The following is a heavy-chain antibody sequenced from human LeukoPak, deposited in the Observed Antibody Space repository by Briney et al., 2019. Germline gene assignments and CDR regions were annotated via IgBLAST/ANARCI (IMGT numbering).Heavy chain of an antibody. Sequence: GASVKVSCKASGGTFSSYAISWGPQAPGQGLEWMGRIIPILGIANYAQKFQGRVTITADKSTSTAYMELSSLRSEDTAVYYCALAAAGSGYYYYYYIDVWGKGTTVTVSS. CDR3: ALAAAGSGYYYYYYIDV. V-gene: IGHV1-69*04. CDR2: IIPILGIA. J-gene: IGHJ6*03. D-gene: IGHD6-13*01. CDR1: GGTFSSYA.